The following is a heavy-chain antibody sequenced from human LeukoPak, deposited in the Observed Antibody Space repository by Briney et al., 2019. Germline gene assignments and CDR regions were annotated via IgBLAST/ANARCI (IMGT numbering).Heavy chain of an antibody. J-gene: IGHJ4*02. D-gene: IGHD2-8*01. Sequence: GGSLRLSCAASGFTFSSYSMSWVRQAPGKGLEWVSAISGSDGSTYYADSVKGRFTISRDNSKNTLYLQMSSLRAEDTAVYYCAKDLSPGVYWGQGTLVIVSS. V-gene: IGHV3-23*01. CDR2: ISGSDGST. CDR1: GFTFSSYS. CDR3: AKDLSPGVY.